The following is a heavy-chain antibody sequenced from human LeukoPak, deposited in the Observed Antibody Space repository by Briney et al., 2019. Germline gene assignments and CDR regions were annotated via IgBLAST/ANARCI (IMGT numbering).Heavy chain of an antibody. V-gene: IGHV3-23*01. CDR1: GFTFINAW. J-gene: IGHJ4*02. CDR3: AKRIQSAMATGY. CDR2: ISGSGGST. D-gene: IGHD5-18*01. Sequence: GGSLRLSWAASGFTFINAWMAWVRQAPGQGLEWVSDISGSGGSTYYADSVKGRFTISRDNSKNTLYLQMNSLRAEDTAVYYCAKRIQSAMATGYWGQGTLVTVSS.